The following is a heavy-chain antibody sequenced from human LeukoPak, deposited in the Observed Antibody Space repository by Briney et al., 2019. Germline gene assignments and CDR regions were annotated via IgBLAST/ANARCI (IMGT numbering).Heavy chain of an antibody. J-gene: IGHJ4*02. D-gene: IGHD3-3*01. CDR2: ISYDGSNK. CDR1: GFTFTSYA. V-gene: IGHV3-30-3*01. Sequence: GKSLRVSCAASGFTFTSYAMNWVRQAPGKGLEWVALISYDGSNKYYADSMKGRFTISRDNSKNTVYLQLSSLRGDDTAVYYCAREVGMSGLNYWGQGTLVTVSS. CDR3: AREVGMSGLNY.